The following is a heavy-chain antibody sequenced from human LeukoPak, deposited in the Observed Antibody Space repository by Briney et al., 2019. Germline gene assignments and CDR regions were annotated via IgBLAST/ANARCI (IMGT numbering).Heavy chain of an antibody. Sequence: SETLSLTCTVSGGSISSYYWSWIRQPPGKGLEWIGYIYYSGSTNYNPSLKSRVTISVDTSKNQFSLKLSSVTAADTAVYYCAREGRVSYQLLKYYYYYYMDVWGKGTTVTISS. D-gene: IGHD2-2*01. CDR1: GGSISSYY. CDR3: AREGRVSYQLLKYYYYYYMDV. J-gene: IGHJ6*03. CDR2: IYYSGST. V-gene: IGHV4-59*12.